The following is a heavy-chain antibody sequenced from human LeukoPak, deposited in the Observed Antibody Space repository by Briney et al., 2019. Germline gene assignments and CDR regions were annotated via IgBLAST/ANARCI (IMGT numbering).Heavy chain of an antibody. V-gene: IGHV7-4-1*02. CDR1: GYTFTSYA. J-gene: IGHJ4*02. CDR3: ARVIRDILTGYYLFDY. Sequence: ASVKVSCKASGYTFTSYAMNWVRQAPGQGLEWMGWINTNTGNPTYAQGFTGRFVFSLDTSVSTAYLQISSLKAEDTAVYYCARVIRDILTGYYLFDYWGQGTLVTVSS. CDR2: INTNTGNP. D-gene: IGHD3-9*01.